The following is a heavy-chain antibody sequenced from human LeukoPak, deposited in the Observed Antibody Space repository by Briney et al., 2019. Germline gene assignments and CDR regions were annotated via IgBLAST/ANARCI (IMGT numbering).Heavy chain of an antibody. CDR1: GYSISSGYY. D-gene: IGHD4-11*01. CDR3: VTTVIYYYYMDV. J-gene: IGHJ6*03. Sequence: PSESLSLTCTVSGYSISSGYYWGWIRQPPGKGLEWIGSIYHSGSTYYNPSLKSRVTISVDTSKNQFSLKLSSVTAADTAVYYCVTTVIYYYYMDVWGKGTTVTVSS. CDR2: IYHSGST. V-gene: IGHV4-38-2*02.